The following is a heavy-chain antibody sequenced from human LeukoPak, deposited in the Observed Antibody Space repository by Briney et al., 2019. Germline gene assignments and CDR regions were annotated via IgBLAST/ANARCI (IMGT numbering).Heavy chain of an antibody. D-gene: IGHD4-17*01. V-gene: IGHV2-70*04. CDR2: IDWDDDK. CDR1: GFSLSTSGMR. Sequence: SGPALVEPTQTLTLTCTFSGFSLSTSGMRVSWIRQPPGKALEWLARIDWDDDKFYSTSLKTRLTISKDTSKNQVVLTMTNMDPVDTATYYCARIFGYGDYGDAFDIWGQGTMVTVSS. J-gene: IGHJ3*02. CDR3: ARIFGYGDYGDAFDI.